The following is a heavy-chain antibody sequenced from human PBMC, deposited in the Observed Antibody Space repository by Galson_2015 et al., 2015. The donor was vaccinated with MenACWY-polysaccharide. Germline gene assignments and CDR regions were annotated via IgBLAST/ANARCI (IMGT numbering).Heavy chain of an antibody. CDR1: DGSISSYY. CDR2: IYYSGST. CDR3: ARLWVNYGMDV. Sequence: SETLSLTCTVSDGSISSYYWSWIRQPPGKGLEWIGSIYYSGSTYYNPSLKSRVTISVDTSKNQFSLKLSSVTAADTAVYYCARLWVNYGMDVWGQGTTVTVSS. V-gene: IGHV4-39*01. J-gene: IGHJ6*02. D-gene: IGHD3-16*01.